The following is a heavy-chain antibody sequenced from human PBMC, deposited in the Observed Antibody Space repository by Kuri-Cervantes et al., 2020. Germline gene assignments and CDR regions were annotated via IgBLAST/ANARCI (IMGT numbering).Heavy chain of an antibody. Sequence: SETLSLTCTVSGGSISSYYWSWIRQPPGKGLEWIGYIYYSGSTNYNPSLKSRVTISVDTSKNQFSLKLSSVTAADTAVYYCARHEVIAAAGYFDYWGQGTLVTVSS. J-gene: IGHJ4*02. D-gene: IGHD6-13*01. V-gene: IGHV4-59*08. CDR2: IYYSGST. CDR3: ARHEVIAAAGYFDY. CDR1: GGSISSYY.